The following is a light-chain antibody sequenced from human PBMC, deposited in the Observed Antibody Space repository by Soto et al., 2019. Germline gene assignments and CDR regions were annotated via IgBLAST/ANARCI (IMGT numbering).Light chain of an antibody. CDR3: QVWDSTFLV. CDR1: NIGSKN. V-gene: IGLV3-9*01. J-gene: IGLJ3*02. Sequence: SYELTQPLSVSVALGQTARITCGGDNIGSKNVHWYQQKPGQAPVLVIYRDGNRPSGIPERFSGSNSGNTATLTISRAQAGDEAEYYCQVWDSTFLVFGGGTKVTVL. CDR2: RDG.